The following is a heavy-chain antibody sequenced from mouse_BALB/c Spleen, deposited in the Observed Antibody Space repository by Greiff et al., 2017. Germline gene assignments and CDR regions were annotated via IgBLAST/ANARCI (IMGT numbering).Heavy chain of an antibody. V-gene: IGHV14-4*02. J-gene: IGHJ4*01. D-gene: IGHD1-1*01. Sequence: EVQLQQSGAELVRSGASVKLSCTASGFNIKDYYMHWVKQRPEQGLEWIGWIDPENGDTEYAPKFQGKATMTADTSSNTAYLQLSSLTSEDTAVYYCNVPYYGSSYSYAMDYWGQGTSVTVSS. CDR1: GFNIKDYY. CDR3: NVPYYGSSYSYAMDY. CDR2: IDPENGDT.